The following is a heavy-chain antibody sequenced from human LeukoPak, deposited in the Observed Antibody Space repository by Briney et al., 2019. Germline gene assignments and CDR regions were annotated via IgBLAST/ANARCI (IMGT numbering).Heavy chain of an antibody. CDR1: GFTFDSYA. J-gene: IGHJ4*02. Sequence: GGSLRLSCTASGFTFDSYAMSWVRQAPGKGLEWVSAISGDGGSTYNADSVRGRFTISRDNSKNTLYLQMNSLRAEDTAVYYCAIPTGIVVPGPDYWGQGTLVTVSS. V-gene: IGHV3-23*01. CDR2: ISGDGGST. CDR3: AIPTGIVVPGPDY. D-gene: IGHD6-19*01.